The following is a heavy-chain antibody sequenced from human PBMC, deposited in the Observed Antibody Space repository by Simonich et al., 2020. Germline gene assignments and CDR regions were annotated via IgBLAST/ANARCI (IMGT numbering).Heavy chain of an antibody. J-gene: IGHJ3*02. D-gene: IGHD2-2*01. CDR1: GYTFTGYY. CDR2: IHPNSGGT. Sequence: QVQLVQSGAEVKKPGSSVKVSCKASGYTFTGYYMHWVRQAPRQGLEWMGWIHPNSGGTNYEQKFQGRVTMTRDTSISTAYMEMSRLRSDDTAVYYCARDPVVPAAIRNAFDIWGQGTMVTVSS. CDR3: ARDPVVPAAIRNAFDI. V-gene: IGHV1-2*02.